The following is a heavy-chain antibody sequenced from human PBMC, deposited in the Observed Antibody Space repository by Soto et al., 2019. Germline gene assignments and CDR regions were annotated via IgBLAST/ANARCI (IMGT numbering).Heavy chain of an antibody. CDR2: ISGSGGST. V-gene: IGHV3-23*01. J-gene: IGHJ4*02. Sequence: EVQLLASGGGLVQPGGSLRLSCAASGFTFSSYAMSWVRQAPGKGLEWVSAISGSGGSTYYADSVKCRFTISRDNSKNTLYLPMNIQRAEDTAVYYCAKPPGAAAVHEYLDYWGQGTLDTGSS. D-gene: IGHD6-13*01. CDR3: AKPPGAAAVHEYLDY. CDR1: GFTFSSYA.